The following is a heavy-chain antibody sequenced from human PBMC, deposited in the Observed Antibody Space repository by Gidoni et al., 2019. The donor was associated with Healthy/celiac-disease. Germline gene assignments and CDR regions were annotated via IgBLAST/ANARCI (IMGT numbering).Heavy chain of an antibody. CDR3: AKSPDKQLVLGYFDY. CDR1: GFTFDDYA. CDR2: ISWNSGSI. Sequence: EVQLVESGGGLVQPGRSLRLSCAASGFTFDDYAMHWVRQAPGQGLGWVSGISWNSGSIGYADSVKGRFTISRDNAKNSLYLQMNSLRAEDTALYYCAKSPDKQLVLGYFDYWGQGTLVTVSS. D-gene: IGHD6-13*01. J-gene: IGHJ4*02. V-gene: IGHV3-9*01.